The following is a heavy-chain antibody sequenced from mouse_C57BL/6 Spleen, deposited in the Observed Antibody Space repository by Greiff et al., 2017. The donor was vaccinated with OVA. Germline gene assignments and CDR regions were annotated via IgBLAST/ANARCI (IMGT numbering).Heavy chain of an antibody. CDR1: GYTFTSYW. CDR2: IYPSDSET. V-gene: IGHV1-61*01. Sequence: QVQLQQPGAELVRPGSSVKLSCKASGYTFTSYWMDWVKQRPGQGLEWIGNIYPSDSETHYNQKFKDKATLTVDKSSSTAYMQLSSLTSEDSAVYYCARAFSDYAHYYAMDYWGQGTSVTVSS. D-gene: IGHD2-4*01. J-gene: IGHJ4*01. CDR3: ARAFSDYAHYYAMDY.